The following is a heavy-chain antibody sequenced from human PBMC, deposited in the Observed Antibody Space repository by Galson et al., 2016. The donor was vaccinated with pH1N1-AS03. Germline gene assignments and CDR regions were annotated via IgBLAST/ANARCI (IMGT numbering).Heavy chain of an antibody. J-gene: IGHJ4*02. V-gene: IGHV3-7*01. CDR3: YYYGDYGNYDFDY. CDR1: GITFSTYW. D-gene: IGHD4-17*01. Sequence: SLRLSCAASGITFSTYWMSWVRQAPGKGLEWVANIKLDGSEKCYVDSVKGRFTISRDNAKNSLFLQMNSLRAEDTAVYYCYYYGDYGNYDFDYWGQGTLVTVSS. CDR2: IKLDGSEK.